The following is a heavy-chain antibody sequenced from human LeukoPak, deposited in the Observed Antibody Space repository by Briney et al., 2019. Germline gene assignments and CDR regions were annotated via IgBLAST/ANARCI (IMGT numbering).Heavy chain of an antibody. CDR3: ARDGTSYYDFWSGLYYMDV. D-gene: IGHD3-3*01. CDR1: GFTFISYS. J-gene: IGHJ6*03. V-gene: IGHV3-21*01. CDR2: ISSSSSYI. Sequence: GGFLRLSCAASGFTFISYSMNWVRQAPGKGLEWVSSISSSSSYIYYADSVKGRFTISRDNAKNSLYLQMNSLRAEDTAVYYCARDGTSYYDFWSGLYYMDVWGKGTTVTVSS.